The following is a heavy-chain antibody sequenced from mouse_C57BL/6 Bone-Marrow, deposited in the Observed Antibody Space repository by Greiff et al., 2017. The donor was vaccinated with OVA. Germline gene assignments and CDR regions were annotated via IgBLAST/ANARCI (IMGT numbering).Heavy chain of an antibody. CDR3: ARHYSNYVDWYFDV. J-gene: IGHJ1*03. CDR1: GFTFSDYG. V-gene: IGHV5-15*01. Sequence: EVKLVESGGGLVQPGGSLKLSCAASGFTFSDYGMAWVRQAPRKGPEWVAFISNLAYSIYYADTVTGRFTISRENAKNTLYLEMSSLRSEDTAMYYCARHYSNYVDWYFDVWGTGTTVTVSS. D-gene: IGHD2-5*01. CDR2: ISNLAYSI.